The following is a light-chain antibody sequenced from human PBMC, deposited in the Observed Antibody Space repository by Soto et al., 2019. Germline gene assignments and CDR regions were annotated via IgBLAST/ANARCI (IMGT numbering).Light chain of an antibody. CDR1: NFNVKNNY. V-gene: IGLV1-47*01. CDR2: SNN. J-gene: IGLJ7*01. CDR3: ASWDDSLSETV. Sequence: QAVVTQPPPLSGTPGQRVTISCSGSNFNVKNNYVYWYQQFAGTAPKLLIYSNNRRPSGVPDRFSGSKSGSSASLAISGLRPEDEADYYCASWDDSLSETVFGGGTQLTVL.